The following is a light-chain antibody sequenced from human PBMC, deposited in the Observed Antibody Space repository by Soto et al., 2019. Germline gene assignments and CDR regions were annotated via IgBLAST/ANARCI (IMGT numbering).Light chain of an antibody. CDR3: GSWDSSLSAYV. Sequence: SVVRQPCSVSAATEQRVTMSCSGSSLNIGGNSVSWYQQLPGTAPKLLIYDDDKRPSGIPHRFSGSKSGTSATLGITGFQTGDEADYYCGSWDSSLSAYVFGTGPKATVL. CDR1: SLNIGGNS. V-gene: IGLV1-51*01. CDR2: DDD. J-gene: IGLJ1*01.